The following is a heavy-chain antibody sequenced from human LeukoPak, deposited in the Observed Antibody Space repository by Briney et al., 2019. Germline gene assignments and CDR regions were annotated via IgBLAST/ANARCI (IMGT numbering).Heavy chain of an antibody. CDR1: GGSFSGYY. J-gene: IGHJ5*02. CDR2: VNHSGST. Sequence: SETLSLTCAVYGGSFSGYYWSCLRQPPGRGREWIGEVNHSGSTNYNPSLKSRVTISVDTSKNQFSLKLSSVTAADTAVYYCARIAPLFDPWGQGTLVTVSS. V-gene: IGHV4-34*01. CDR3: ARIAPLFDP. D-gene: IGHD6-13*01.